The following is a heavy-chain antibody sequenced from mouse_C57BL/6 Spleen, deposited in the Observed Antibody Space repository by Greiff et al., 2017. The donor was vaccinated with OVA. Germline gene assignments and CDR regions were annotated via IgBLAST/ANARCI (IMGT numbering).Heavy chain of an antibody. CDR1: GYAFSSSW. CDR2: IYPGDGDT. V-gene: IGHV1-82*01. Sequence: QVQLQQSGPELVKPGASVKISCKASGYAFSSSWMNWVKQRPGKGLEWIGRIYPGDGDTNYNGKFKGKATLTADKSSSTAYMQLSSLTSEDSAVYFCARGVTTGGGMDYWGQGTSVTVSS. J-gene: IGHJ4*01. CDR3: ARGVTTGGGMDY. D-gene: IGHD2-5*01.